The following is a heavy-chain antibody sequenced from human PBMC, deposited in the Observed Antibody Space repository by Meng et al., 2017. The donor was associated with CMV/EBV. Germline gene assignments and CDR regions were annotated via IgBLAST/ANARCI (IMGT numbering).Heavy chain of an antibody. V-gene: IGHV1-69*05. CDR1: GCTFSSYA. J-gene: IGHJ5*02. Sequence: SVKVSCKASGCTFSSYAISWVRQAPGQGLEWMGGIIPIFGIANYAQKFQGRVTITTDESTSTAYMELSSLRSEDTAVYCCARGKRVGYCTNGVCPGWLDPWGQGTLVTVSS. D-gene: IGHD2-8*01. CDR2: IIPIFGIA. CDR3: ARGKRVGYCTNGVCPGWLDP.